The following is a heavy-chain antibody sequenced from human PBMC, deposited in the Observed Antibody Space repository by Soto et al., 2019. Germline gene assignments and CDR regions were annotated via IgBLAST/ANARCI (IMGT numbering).Heavy chain of an antibody. J-gene: IGHJ4*02. D-gene: IGHD6-25*01. CDR1: GFTFSRYA. CDR2: ISGSGGST. V-gene: IGHV3-23*01. Sequence: VGSLRLSCAASGFTFSRYAMGWVRRAPGKGLEWVSTISGSGGSTYYADSVKGRFTISRDSSKNTLYLQMNSLRAEDTAVYYCAKSDPSGSFNDYWGQGTLVTVSS. CDR3: AKSDPSGSFNDY.